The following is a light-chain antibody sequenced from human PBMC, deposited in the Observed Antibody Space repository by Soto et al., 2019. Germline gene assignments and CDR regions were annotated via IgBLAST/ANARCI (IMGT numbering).Light chain of an antibody. CDR1: QSILSW. CDR3: QQYDTYWT. CDR2: DAS. J-gene: IGKJ1*01. V-gene: IGKV1-5*01. Sequence: DIQMTQSPSTLSASVGDRVTITCRASQSILSWLAWYQHKPGKAPKLLIYDASSLEGGVPSRFSGSRSGTEFTLTISSLQPDDIATYYCQQYDTYWTFGQGTKVEI.